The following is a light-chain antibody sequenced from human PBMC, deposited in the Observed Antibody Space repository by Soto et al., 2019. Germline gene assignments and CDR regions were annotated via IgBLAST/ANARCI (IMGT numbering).Light chain of an antibody. V-gene: IGLV2-8*01. J-gene: IGLJ1*01. CDR3: SSYAGTHVV. Sequence: QSVLTQPPSASGSPGQSVAISCTGTSSDVGAYNYVSWYQQPPGRAPKPMIYDVTKRPSGVPDRFSGSKSGNTASLTVSGLQAEDEDDYFCSSYAGTHVVFGTGTKVTV. CDR1: SSDVGAYNY. CDR2: DVT.